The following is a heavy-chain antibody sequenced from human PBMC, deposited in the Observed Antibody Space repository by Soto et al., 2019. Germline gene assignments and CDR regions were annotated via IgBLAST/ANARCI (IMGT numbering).Heavy chain of an antibody. CDR1: GYTFTSYD. V-gene: IGHV1-8*01. J-gene: IGHJ4*02. Sequence: QVQLVQSGAEVKKPGASVKVSCKASGYTFTSYDINWVRQATGQGLEWMGWMNPNSGNTGYAQKFQGXVXXXRXPSISTAYMELSSLRSEDTAVYYCAITHLRFGEHHYWGQGTLVTVSS. D-gene: IGHD3-10*01. CDR2: MNPNSGNT. CDR3: AITHLRFGEHHY.